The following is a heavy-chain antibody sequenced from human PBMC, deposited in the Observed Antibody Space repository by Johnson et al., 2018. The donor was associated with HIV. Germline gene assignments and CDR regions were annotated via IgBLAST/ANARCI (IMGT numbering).Heavy chain of an antibody. CDR1: GFAFSDYY. D-gene: IGHD2-8*01. CDR3: ARDRGYCTNGVCYYDAFDI. CDR2: ISSTASTI. V-gene: IGHV3-11*04. J-gene: IGHJ3*02. Sequence: QVQLVESGGGLVKPGGSLRLSCVASGFAFSDYYMSWIRQAPGKGLEWVSYISSTASTIYYADSVKGRFTISRDNAKNSLYLHMNSRRAEDTAVYYCARDRGYCTNGVCYYDAFDIWGQGTMVTVAA.